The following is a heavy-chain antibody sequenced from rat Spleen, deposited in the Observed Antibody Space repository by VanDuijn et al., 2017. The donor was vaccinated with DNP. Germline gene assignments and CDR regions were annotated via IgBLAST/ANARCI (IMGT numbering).Heavy chain of an antibody. Sequence: QVQLTESGPGLVQPSETLSLTCAVSGFSLTGYSVFWVRQPSGKGLEWMGRIRYNGDTSYNSALKSRLSISRDTSKNQIFLKMNSVQTEDTAMYFCAKSQGYYYDGSYYPFAYWGQGILVTVSS. D-gene: IGHD1-12*02. CDR3: AKSQGYYYDGSYYPFAY. J-gene: IGHJ3*01. CDR2: IRYNGDT. CDR1: GFSLTGYS. V-gene: IGHV2-8*01.